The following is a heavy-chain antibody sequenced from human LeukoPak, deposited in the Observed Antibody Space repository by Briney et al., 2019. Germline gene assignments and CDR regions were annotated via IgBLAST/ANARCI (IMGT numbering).Heavy chain of an antibody. D-gene: IGHD2-2*01. J-gene: IGHJ4*02. CDR1: GFSFSNYA. V-gene: IGHV3-74*01. CDR2: INSDGSWT. CDR3: VSFYETY. Sequence: GGSLRLSCVPSGFSFSNYAMSWVRQAPGKGLVWVSHINSDGSWTSYADSVKGRFTISKDNAKNTVYLQMNNLRAEDTAVYYCVSFYETYWGRGTLVSVSS.